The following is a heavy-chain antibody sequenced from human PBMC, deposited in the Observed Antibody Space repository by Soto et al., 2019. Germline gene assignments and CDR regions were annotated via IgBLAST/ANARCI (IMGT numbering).Heavy chain of an antibody. CDR1: GFIFSNYT. J-gene: IGHJ4*02. D-gene: IGHD3-16*01. Sequence: GGSLRLSCVASGFIFSNYTISWLRQGPGKGLEWVSAISGSGGSTYYADSVKGRFTISRDNSKNTVYLQMNSLRVEDSAVYYCVKDRSGLSYADSWGQGTLVTVSS. CDR3: VKDRSGLSYADS. CDR2: ISGSGGST. V-gene: IGHV3-23*01.